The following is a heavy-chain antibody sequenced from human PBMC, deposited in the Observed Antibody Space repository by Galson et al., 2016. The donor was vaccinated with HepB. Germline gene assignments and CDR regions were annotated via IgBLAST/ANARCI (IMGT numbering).Heavy chain of an antibody. J-gene: IGHJ6*02. CDR2: ISTSGTYI. D-gene: IGHD6-6*01. CDR1: GFTFSFYS. CDR3: AKNVYQLVTFHYGIEV. V-gene: IGHV3-21*01. Sequence: SLRLSCAASGFTFSFYSMNWVRQAPGKGLEWVSSISTSGTYIYYADSVRGRFTISRDNAKNSLYLQMNSLGAEDTAVYYCAKNVYQLVTFHYGIEVWGQGTTVTVSS.